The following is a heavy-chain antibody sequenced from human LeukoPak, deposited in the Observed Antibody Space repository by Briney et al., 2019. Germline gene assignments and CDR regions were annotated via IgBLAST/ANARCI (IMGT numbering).Heavy chain of an antibody. Sequence: SETLFLTCAVSGYSISSVYYWGWIRRPPGKGLQWIGTIDHTGTTYYNPSLKSRVTMSVDTSKNQFSLNLNSVTAADTAFYYCARNGGYGKFDYWGQGTLVTVSS. CDR2: IDHTGTT. CDR1: GYSISSVYY. V-gene: IGHV4-38-2*01. D-gene: IGHD1-26*01. CDR3: ARNGGYGKFDY. J-gene: IGHJ4*02.